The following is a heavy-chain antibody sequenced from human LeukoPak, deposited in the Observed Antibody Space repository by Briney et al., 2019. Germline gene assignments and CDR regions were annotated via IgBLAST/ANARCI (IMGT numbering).Heavy chain of an antibody. CDR3: ARDGGGLGYCSSTSCYTYYYYGMDV. Sequence: ASVKASCKASGYTFTSYGISWVRQAPGQGLEWMGWISAYNGNTNYAQKLQGRVTMTTDTSTSTAYMELRSLRSDDTAVYYCARDGGGLGYCSSTSCYTYYYYGMDVWGQGTTVTVSS. V-gene: IGHV1-18*01. J-gene: IGHJ6*02. CDR1: GYTFTSYG. CDR2: ISAYNGNT. D-gene: IGHD2-2*02.